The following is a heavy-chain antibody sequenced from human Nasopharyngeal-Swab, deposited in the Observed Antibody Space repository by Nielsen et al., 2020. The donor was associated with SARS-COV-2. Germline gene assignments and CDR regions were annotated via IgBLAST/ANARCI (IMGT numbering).Heavy chain of an antibody. Sequence: GESLKISCAASGFTFNSHGMHWVRQAPGKGLEWVAVISFDGSKKYYADSVKGRFTISRDSSKNTLYLQMNSLRAEDTAVYYCATSGSYTGFYFDYWGQGTLVTVSS. V-gene: IGHV3-30*03. CDR3: ATSGSYTGFYFDY. CDR1: GFTFNSHG. J-gene: IGHJ4*02. D-gene: IGHD1-26*01. CDR2: ISFDGSKK.